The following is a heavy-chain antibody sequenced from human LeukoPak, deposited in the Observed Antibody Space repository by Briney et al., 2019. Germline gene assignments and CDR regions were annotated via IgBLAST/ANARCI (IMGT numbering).Heavy chain of an antibody. J-gene: IGHJ6*02. Sequence: QPGGSLRLSCAASGFTFSSYWMHWVRRAPGKGLVWVSRINSDGSTTTYADSVKGRFTISRDNAKNTLYLQMNSLRAEDTAVYYCARDLLKGGEYGMDVWGQGTTVTVSS. CDR3: ARDLLKGGEYGMDV. CDR1: GFTFSSYW. CDR2: INSDGSTT. V-gene: IGHV3-74*01. D-gene: IGHD3-16*01.